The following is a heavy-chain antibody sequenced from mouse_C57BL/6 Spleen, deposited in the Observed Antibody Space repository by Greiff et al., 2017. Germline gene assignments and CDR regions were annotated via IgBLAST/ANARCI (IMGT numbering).Heavy chain of an antibody. CDR1: GFTFSSYG. Sequence: EVQLVESGGDLVKPGGSLKLSCAASGFTFSSYGMSWVRQTPDKRLEWVATISSGGSYTYYPDSVTGRFTISRDNAKNTLYLQMSSLKSEDTAMYYCARHGGGDYFDYWGQGTTLTVSS. J-gene: IGHJ2*01. CDR3: ARHGGGDYFDY. CDR2: ISSGGSYT. V-gene: IGHV5-6*01.